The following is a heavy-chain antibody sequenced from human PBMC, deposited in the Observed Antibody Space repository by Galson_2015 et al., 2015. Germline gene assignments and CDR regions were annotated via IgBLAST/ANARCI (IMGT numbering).Heavy chain of an antibody. V-gene: IGHV1-18*04. CDR3: ARDRRVVVVSDYYYGMDV. D-gene: IGHD2-21*01. CDR1: GYTFTSYG. CDR2: ISAYNGNT. J-gene: IGHJ6*02. Sequence: SVKVSCKASGYTFTSYGISWVRQAPGQGLEWMGWISAYNGNTNYAQKLQGRVTMTTDTSTSTAYMELRSLRSDDTAVYYCARDRRVVVVSDYYYGMDVWCQGTTVTVSS.